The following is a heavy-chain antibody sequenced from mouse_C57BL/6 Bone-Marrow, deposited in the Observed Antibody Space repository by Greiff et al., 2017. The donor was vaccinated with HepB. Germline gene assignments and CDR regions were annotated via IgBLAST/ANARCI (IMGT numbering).Heavy chain of an antibody. CDR2: IRNKANGYTT. J-gene: IGHJ3*01. Sequence: EVQGVESGGGLVQPGGSLSLSCAASGFTFTDYYMSWVRQPPGKALEWLGFIRNKANGYTTAYSASVKGRFTISRDNSQSILYLQMNALRAEDSATYYCARDNYYYGSSPAWFAYWGQGTLVTVSA. D-gene: IGHD1-1*01. V-gene: IGHV7-3*01. CDR3: ARDNYYYGSSPAWFAY. CDR1: GFTFTDYY.